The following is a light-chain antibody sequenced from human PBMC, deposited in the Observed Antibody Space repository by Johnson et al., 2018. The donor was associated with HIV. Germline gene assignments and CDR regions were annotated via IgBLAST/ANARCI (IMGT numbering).Light chain of an antibody. Sequence: QSVLTQPPSVSAAPGQKVTISCSGSSSNIGNNYVSWYRQLPGTAPKLLIYDNNKRPSGIPDRFSGSKSGTSATLGITGLQTGDEAEYYCGTWDSSLRVGFFGTGTKVTVL. CDR3: GTWDSSLRVGF. J-gene: IGLJ1*01. CDR1: SSNIGNNY. CDR2: DNN. V-gene: IGLV1-51*01.